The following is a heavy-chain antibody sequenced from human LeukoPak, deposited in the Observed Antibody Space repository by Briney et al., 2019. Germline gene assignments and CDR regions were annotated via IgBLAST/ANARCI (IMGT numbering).Heavy chain of an antibody. J-gene: IGHJ3*02. D-gene: IGHD6-13*01. V-gene: IGHV1-69*05. CDR1: GGTFSSYA. CDR3: ARGNRLYTSSWSSLAFDI. CDR2: IIPIFGTA. Sequence: SVKVSCKASGGTFSSYAISWVRQAPGQGLEWMGRIIPIFGTANYAQKFQGRVTITTDESTSTAYMELSSLRSEDTAVYYCARGNRLYTSSWSSLAFDIWGQGTMLTVSS.